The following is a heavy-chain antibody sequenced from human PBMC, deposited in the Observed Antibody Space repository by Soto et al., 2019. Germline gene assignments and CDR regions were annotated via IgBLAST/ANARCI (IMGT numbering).Heavy chain of an antibody. V-gene: IGHV5-10-1*01. CDR1: GYSFSTCW. CDR3: ARHDSGGATYWFDP. CDR2: IDPSDSYT. Sequence: PGESLKISCKGSGYSFSTCWIGWVRQMPGKGLEWMGRIDPSDSYTNYSPSFQGHVTIPADKSISTAYLQWSSLKASDTAMYYCARHDSGGATYWFDPWGQGTLVTVSS. D-gene: IGHD1-26*01. J-gene: IGHJ5*02.